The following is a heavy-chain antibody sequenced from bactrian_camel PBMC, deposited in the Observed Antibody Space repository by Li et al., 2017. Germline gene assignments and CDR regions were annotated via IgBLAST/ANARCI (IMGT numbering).Heavy chain of an antibody. V-gene: IGHV3S31*01. CDR1: GFTFSSYA. J-gene: IGHJ4*01. D-gene: IGHD2*01. CDR2: VNSGSGDT. CDR3: AAYTRLRLCRGVPPWSGYDV. Sequence: DVQLVESGGGSVQPGGSLRLSCAASGFTFSSYAMSWVRQAPGKGLEWVSSVNSGSGDTYYTDSVKGRFTISRDNAKNTLYLQMNSLKPEDTAMYYCAAYTRLRLCRGVPPWSGYDVWGQGTQVTVS.